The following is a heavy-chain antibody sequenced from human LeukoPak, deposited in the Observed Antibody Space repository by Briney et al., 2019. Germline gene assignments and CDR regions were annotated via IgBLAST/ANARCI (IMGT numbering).Heavy chain of an antibody. CDR1: GFTFSSYA. CDR3: AKDLNSGSLYYYYYYGMDV. Sequence: PGGSLRLSCAASGFTFSSYAMSWVRQAPGKGLEWVLAISGSGGSTYYADSVKGRFTITRDNSKNTLYLQMNSLRAEDTAVYYCAKDLNSGSLYYYYYYGMDVWGQGTTVTVSS. CDR2: ISGSGGST. J-gene: IGHJ6*02. V-gene: IGHV3-23*01. D-gene: IGHD1-26*01.